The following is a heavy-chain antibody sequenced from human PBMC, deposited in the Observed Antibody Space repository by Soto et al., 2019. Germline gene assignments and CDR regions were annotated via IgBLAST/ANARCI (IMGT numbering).Heavy chain of an antibody. CDR2: INPNRGGT. Sequence: GASVKVSCKASGYTFTGYYLNWVRQAPGQGLEWLGWINPNRGGTNYAQKFQGRVTMTSDTSISTVYMELSRLRSDDTAVYYCARDLVSIFGVAGGYYGMDVWGQGTTVTVSS. V-gene: IGHV1-2*02. J-gene: IGHJ6*02. CDR3: ARDLVSIFGVAGGYYGMDV. D-gene: IGHD3-3*01. CDR1: GYTFTGYY.